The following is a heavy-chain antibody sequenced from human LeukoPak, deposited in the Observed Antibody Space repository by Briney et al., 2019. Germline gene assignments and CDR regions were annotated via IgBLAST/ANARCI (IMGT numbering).Heavy chain of an antibody. J-gene: IGHJ4*02. D-gene: IGHD1-1*01. V-gene: IGHV5-10-1*01. Sequence: GGSLLISCKCSGFHFTSYWISWVRQLPGKGLEWMGRIDPSDSYTHYSPSFQGHLTISADKSISTAYLQWTSLQASDSAMHYCVRLFRNWSDGGVDQWGQGTLVTVSS. CDR2: IDPSDSYT. CDR1: GFHFTSYW. CDR3: VRLFRNWSDGGVDQ.